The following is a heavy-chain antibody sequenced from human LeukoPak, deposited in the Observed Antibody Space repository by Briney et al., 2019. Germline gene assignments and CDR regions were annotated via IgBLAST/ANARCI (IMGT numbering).Heavy chain of an antibody. CDR1: GFTFSSYA. Sequence: SCAASGFTFSSYAMSWVRQAPGKGLEWVSAISGSGGSTYYADSVKGRFTISRDNSKNTLYLQMDSLRAEDTAVYYCAKGVRFLDPFDPWGQGTLVTVSS. CDR3: AKGVRFLDPFDP. CDR2: ISGSGGST. J-gene: IGHJ5*02. V-gene: IGHV3-23*01. D-gene: IGHD3-3*01.